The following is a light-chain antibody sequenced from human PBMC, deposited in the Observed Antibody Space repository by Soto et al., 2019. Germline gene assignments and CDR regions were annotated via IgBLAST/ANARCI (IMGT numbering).Light chain of an antibody. J-gene: IGKJ5*01. Sequence: EIVVTQSAATLSLYPGERATLSCRASQSVGSYLVWYQQKPGQAPRLLIHGASSRATGIPARFSGSGSGTDFTLTISSLEPEDFAVYYCQQRSNWPPLFGQGTRLEIK. CDR2: GAS. CDR3: QQRSNWPPL. V-gene: IGKV3-11*01. CDR1: QSVGSY.